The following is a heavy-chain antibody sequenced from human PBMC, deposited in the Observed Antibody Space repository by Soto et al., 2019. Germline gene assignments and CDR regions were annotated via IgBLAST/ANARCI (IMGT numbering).Heavy chain of an antibody. J-gene: IGHJ3*02. V-gene: IGHV3-7*01. CDR1: GFTFSSYW. Sequence: EVQLVESGGGLVQPGGSLRLSCAASGFTFSSYWMSWVRQAPGKGLEWVANIKQDGSEKYYVDSVKGRFTISRDNAKNSLYQQMNSRRAEDTAVYYCARDPTTVTKGDDAFDIWGQGTMVTVSS. D-gene: IGHD4-17*01. CDR2: IKQDGSEK. CDR3: ARDPTTVTKGDDAFDI.